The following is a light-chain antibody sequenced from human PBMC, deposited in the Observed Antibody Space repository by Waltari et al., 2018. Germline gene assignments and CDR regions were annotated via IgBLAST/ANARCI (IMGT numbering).Light chain of an antibody. Sequence: QSVLTQPPSVSGAPVQRVTIPCPGSGSNIGAGSDVHWYRQLPGKAPTLLIYGVNTRPPGVSDRFSGSQFDTSASLAIAGLQADDEADYYCQSYDTTLSVVFGGGTKLTVL. V-gene: IGLV1-40*01. CDR2: GVN. CDR1: GSNIGAGSD. J-gene: IGLJ2*01. CDR3: QSYDTTLSVV.